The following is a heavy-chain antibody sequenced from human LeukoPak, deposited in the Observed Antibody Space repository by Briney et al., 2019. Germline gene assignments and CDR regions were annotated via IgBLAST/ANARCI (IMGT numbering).Heavy chain of an antibody. CDR1: GFTVSSNY. CDR3: VRANGYCSGGSCPGY. V-gene: IGHV3-66*01. D-gene: IGHD2-15*01. CDR2: IYSGGFT. J-gene: IGHJ4*02. Sequence: GGSLRLSCAASGFTVSSNYMSWVRQAPGKGMEWVSVIYSGGFTYYADSVKGRFTISRDNSKNTLYLQMNSLRAEDTAVYYCVRANGYCSGGSCPGYWGQGTLVTVSS.